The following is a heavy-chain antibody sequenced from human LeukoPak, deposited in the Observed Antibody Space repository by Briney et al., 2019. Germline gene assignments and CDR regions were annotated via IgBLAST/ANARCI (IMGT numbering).Heavy chain of an antibody. CDR2: FDPEDGET. CDR3: ARGGLTGYYFDY. V-gene: IGHV1-24*01. Sequence: ASVKVSCKVSGYTLTELSMHWVRQAPGKGLEWMGGFDPEDGETIYAQKFQGRVTMTEDTSTDTAYMELSSLRSEDTAVYYCARGGLTGYYFDYWGQGTLVTVSS. J-gene: IGHJ4*02. CDR1: GYTLTELS. D-gene: IGHD7-27*01.